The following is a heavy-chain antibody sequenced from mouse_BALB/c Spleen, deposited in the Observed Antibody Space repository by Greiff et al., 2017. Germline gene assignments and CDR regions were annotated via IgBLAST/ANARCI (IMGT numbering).Heavy chain of an antibody. J-gene: IGHJ3*01. CDR1: GYTFSSYW. D-gene: IGHD2-1*01. CDR2: IFPGSGST. Sequence: VQLQQSGAELMKPGASVKISCKATGYTFSSYWIEWVKQRPGHGLEWIGEIFPGSGSTNYNEKFKGKATFTADTSSNTAYMQLSSLTSEDSAVYYCTYYGNFAYWGQGTLVTVSA. CDR3: TYYGNFAY. V-gene: IGHV1-9*01.